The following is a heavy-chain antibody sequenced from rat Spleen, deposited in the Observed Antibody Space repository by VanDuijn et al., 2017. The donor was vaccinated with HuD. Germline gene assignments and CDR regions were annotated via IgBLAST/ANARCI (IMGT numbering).Heavy chain of an antibody. J-gene: IGHJ3*01. V-gene: IGHV5-31*01. CDR3: ARPTTGIPFAY. D-gene: IGHD1-9*01. Sequence: EVQLVESGGGLVQPGGSLRLSCVASGFTFKNYWMTWIRQAPGKGLEWVASISTGGGNTYYRDSVMGRFTISRDDGESTLYLQMNSLRSEDTATYYCARPTTGIPFAYWGQGTLVTVSS. CDR1: GFTFKNYW. CDR2: ISTGGGNT.